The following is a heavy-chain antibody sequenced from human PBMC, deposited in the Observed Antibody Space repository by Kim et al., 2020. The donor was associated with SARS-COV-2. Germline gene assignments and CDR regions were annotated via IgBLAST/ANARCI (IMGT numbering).Heavy chain of an antibody. J-gene: IGHJ4*02. D-gene: IGHD2-21*02. CDR3: ARVRKSRNFDY. CDR2: IYYSGST. CDR1: GGSISSYY. V-gene: IGHV4-59*01. Sequence: SETLSLTCTVSGGSISSYYWSWIRQPPGKGLEWIGYIYYSGSTNYNPSLKSRVTISVDTSKNQFSLKLSSVTAADTAVYYCARVRKSRNFDYWGQGTLVT.